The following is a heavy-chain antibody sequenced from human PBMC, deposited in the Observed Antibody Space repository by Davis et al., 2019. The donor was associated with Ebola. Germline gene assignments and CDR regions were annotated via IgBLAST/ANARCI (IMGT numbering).Heavy chain of an antibody. Sequence: AASVKVSCKASGGTFSSYAISWVRQAPGQGLEWMGRIIPILGIANYAQKFQGRLTITADKSTSTAYMELSSLRSEDTAVYYCARDASVGYCSSTSCPSWFDPWGQGTLVTVSS. CDR3: ARDASVGYCSSTSCPSWFDP. D-gene: IGHD2-2*01. CDR2: IIPILGIA. CDR1: GGTFSSYA. J-gene: IGHJ5*02. V-gene: IGHV1-69*04.